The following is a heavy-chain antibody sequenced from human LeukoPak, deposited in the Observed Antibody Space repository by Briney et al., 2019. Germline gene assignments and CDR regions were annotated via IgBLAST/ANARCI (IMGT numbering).Heavy chain of an antibody. CDR2: INHSGST. V-gene: IGHV4-34*01. Sequence: SSETLSLTCAVYGGSFSGYYWSWIRQPPGKGLEWIGEINHSGSTNYNPSLKSRVTISIDTSKNQFSLKLSSVTAADTAVYSCARAYYDILTGYYLGDFWGQGTLVTVSS. CDR1: GGSFSGYY. CDR3: ARAYYDILTGYYLGDF. D-gene: IGHD3-9*01. J-gene: IGHJ4*02.